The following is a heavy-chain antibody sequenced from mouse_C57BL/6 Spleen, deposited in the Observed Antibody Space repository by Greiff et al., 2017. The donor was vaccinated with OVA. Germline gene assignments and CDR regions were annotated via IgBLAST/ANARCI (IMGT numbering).Heavy chain of an antibody. V-gene: IGHV1-61*01. Sequence: QVQLQQPGAELVRPGSSVKLSCKASGYTFTSYWMDWVKQRPGQGLEWIGNIYPSGSGTHYNQQFKGKATLTVDKSSSTAYMQLSSLTSEDSAVYYSASNPWDGFAYWGQGTLVTVSA. J-gene: IGHJ3*01. CDR2: IYPSGSGT. CDR1: GYTFTSYW. D-gene: IGHD4-1*01. CDR3: ASNPWDGFAY.